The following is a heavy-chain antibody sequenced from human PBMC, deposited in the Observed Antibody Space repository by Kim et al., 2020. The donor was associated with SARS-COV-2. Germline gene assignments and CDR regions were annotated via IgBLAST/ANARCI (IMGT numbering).Heavy chain of an antibody. J-gene: IGHJ3*02. CDR3: AREGMTTVKDAFDI. Sequence: PSLKSRVAISVDPSKNQFSLSLSSVTAADTAVYYCAREGMTTVKDAFDIWGQGTMVTVSS. D-gene: IGHD4-17*01. V-gene: IGHV4-39*07.